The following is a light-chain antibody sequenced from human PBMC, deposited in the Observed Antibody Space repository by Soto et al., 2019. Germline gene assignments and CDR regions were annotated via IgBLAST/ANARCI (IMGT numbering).Light chain of an antibody. Sequence: DIVMTQSPDSPAVSLGERATINCKSSQSVLSSSNSKNYLAWYQQKPGQPPKLLISWASTRESGVPDRFSGSGSGTDFTLTISSLQAEDVAVYYCQQYYSIPLTFGGGTKVEIK. CDR3: QQYYSIPLT. CDR1: QSVLSSSNSKNY. V-gene: IGKV4-1*01. J-gene: IGKJ4*01. CDR2: WAS.